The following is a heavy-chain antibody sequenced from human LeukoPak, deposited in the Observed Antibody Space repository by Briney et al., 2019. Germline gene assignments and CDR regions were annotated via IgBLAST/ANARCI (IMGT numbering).Heavy chain of an antibody. CDR1: GFTFSSYA. J-gene: IGHJ4*02. CDR2: FSSNGGSA. D-gene: IGHD6-13*01. V-gene: IGHV3-64*01. CDR3: ARQATRIAAAGTSIDY. Sequence: PGGSLRFSCAASGFTFSSYAMHRVAQAPGKGLKYGAAFSSNGGSAYYANSVKGRFTISRDNSKNTLYLQMGSLRAEDMAVYYCARQATRIAAAGTSIDYWGQGTLVTVSS.